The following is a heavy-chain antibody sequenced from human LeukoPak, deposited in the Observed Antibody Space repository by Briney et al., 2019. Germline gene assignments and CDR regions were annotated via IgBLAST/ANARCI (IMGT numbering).Heavy chain of an antibody. CDR1: GGSINNYY. Sequence: SETLSPTCTVSGGSINNYYWSWIRQPPGKGLEWIAYIYETGHTGYNPSLKTRVTISLDTSKNQFSLKLNSVTAADTAVYYCARHFLRGGFDSWGQGTLVAVSS. J-gene: IGHJ4*02. CDR3: ARHFLRGGFDS. D-gene: IGHD5-12*01. CDR2: IYETGHT. V-gene: IGHV4-59*08.